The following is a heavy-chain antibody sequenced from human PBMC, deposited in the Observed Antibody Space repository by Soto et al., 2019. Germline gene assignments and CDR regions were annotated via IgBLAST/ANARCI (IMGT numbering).Heavy chain of an antibody. CDR1: GFTFSSYW. V-gene: IGHV3-7*01. D-gene: IGHD3-3*01. Sequence: PGGSLRLSCAASGFTFSSYWMSWVRQAPGKGLEWVANIKQDGSEKYYVDSVKGRFTISRDNAKNSLYLQMNSLRAEDTAVYYCARDSSAITIFGVVIRGMVEPLYCMDVWGQGTTVTVSS. CDR3: ARDSSAITIFGVVIRGMVEPLYCMDV. J-gene: IGHJ6*02. CDR2: IKQDGSEK.